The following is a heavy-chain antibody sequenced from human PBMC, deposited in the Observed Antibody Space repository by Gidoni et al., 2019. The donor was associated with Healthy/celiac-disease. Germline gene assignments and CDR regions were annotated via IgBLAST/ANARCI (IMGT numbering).Heavy chain of an antibody. CDR2: ISGSGGST. D-gene: IGHD3-3*01. J-gene: IGHJ4*02. CDR3: AKRPRDFWSGYPSFAFDY. Sequence: EGQLLGSGCGLEQPGGSLRPPCAASGLPFSTYAMSWVRQAPGKGLEWVSAISGSGGSTYYADSVKGRFTISRDNSKNTLYLQMNSLRAEDTAVYYCAKRPRDFWSGYPSFAFDYWGQGTLVTVSS. CDR1: GLPFSTYA. V-gene: IGHV3-23*01.